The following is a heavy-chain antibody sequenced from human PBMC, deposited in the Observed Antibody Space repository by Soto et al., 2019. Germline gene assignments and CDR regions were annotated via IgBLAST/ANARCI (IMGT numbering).Heavy chain of an antibody. D-gene: IGHD3-9*01. V-gene: IGHV4-34*01. CDR3: ARGKALRYFDWLSDSRYYYYMDV. CDR2: INHSGST. J-gene: IGHJ6*03. Sequence: SETLSLTCAVYGGSFGGYYWSWIRQPPGKGLEWIGEINHSGSTNYNPSLKSRVTISVDTSKNQFSLKLSSVTAADTAVYYCARGKALRYFDWLSDSRYYYYMDVWGKGTTVTVSS. CDR1: GGSFGGYY.